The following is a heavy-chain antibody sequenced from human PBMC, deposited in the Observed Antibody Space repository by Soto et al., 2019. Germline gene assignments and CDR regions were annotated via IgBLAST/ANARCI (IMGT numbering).Heavy chain of an antibody. Sequence: QVQLVQSGAEVKKPGASVKVSCKASGYTFNNYGISWVRQAPGQGLEWMGWIGPYNGNTDHAHNFQGRVTMTTDTYTKTAYMELRSLRSDDTALYYCARCYCSVGSCYTCWHFDLWGRGTLVTVSS. J-gene: IGHJ2*01. V-gene: IGHV1-18*01. CDR2: IGPYNGNT. D-gene: IGHD2-15*01. CDR3: ARCYCSVGSCYTCWHFDL. CDR1: GYTFNNYG.